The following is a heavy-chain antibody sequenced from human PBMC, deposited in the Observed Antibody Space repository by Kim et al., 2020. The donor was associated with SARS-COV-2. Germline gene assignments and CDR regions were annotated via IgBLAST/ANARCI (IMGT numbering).Heavy chain of an antibody. Sequence: ASVKVSCKASGYTFTSYGITWVRQAPGQGLEWMGWISAYNGNTNYAQKLQGRVTMPTAXSTSTAYXELRSQXXXDXXVYYXXXVKXXXXXYWGQGTLVTVSS. CDR3: XXVKXXXXXY. CDR1: GYTFTSYG. CDR2: ISAYNGNT. J-gene: IGHJ4*02. V-gene: IGHV1-18*01.